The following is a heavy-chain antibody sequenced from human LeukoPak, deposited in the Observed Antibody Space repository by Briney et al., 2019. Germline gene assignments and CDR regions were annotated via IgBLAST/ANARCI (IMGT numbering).Heavy chain of an antibody. Sequence: ASVTVSCKASGYTFTSYGISWVRQAPGQGLEWMGWISAYNGNTNYAQKLQGRVTMTTDTSTSTAYMELRSLRSDDTAVYYCARDLPPIGSPDYWGQGTLVTVSS. CDR3: ARDLPPIGSPDY. CDR1: GYTFTSYG. J-gene: IGHJ4*02. CDR2: ISAYNGNT. D-gene: IGHD1-26*01. V-gene: IGHV1-18*01.